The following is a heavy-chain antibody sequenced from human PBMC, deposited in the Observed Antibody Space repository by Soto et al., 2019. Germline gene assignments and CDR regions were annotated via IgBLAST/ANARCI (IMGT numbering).Heavy chain of an antibody. CDR1: GFTFSTYW. J-gene: IGHJ4*02. D-gene: IGHD2-2*01. V-gene: IGHV3-7*01. Sequence: PGGSLRFSCAASGFTFSTYWMNWVRQAPGKGLEWVANIKPDGSEKYYVDSVKGRFTISRDNAKNSLYLQMNSLRGEDTAVYYCARVRAETRTYAYWGQGTLVTVSS. CDR2: IKPDGSEK. CDR3: ARVRAETRTYAY.